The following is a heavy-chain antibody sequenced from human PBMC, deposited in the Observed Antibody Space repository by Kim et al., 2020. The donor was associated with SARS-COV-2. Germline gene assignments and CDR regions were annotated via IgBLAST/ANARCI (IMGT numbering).Heavy chain of an antibody. J-gene: IGHJ4*02. CDR2: STI. V-gene: IGHV3-48*02. D-gene: IGHD3-16*01. Sequence: STISYAESVKGRFTISRDNAKNSLYLQMNSLRDEDTAVYYCARVRGGANDYWGQGTLVTVSS. CDR3: ARVRGGANDY.